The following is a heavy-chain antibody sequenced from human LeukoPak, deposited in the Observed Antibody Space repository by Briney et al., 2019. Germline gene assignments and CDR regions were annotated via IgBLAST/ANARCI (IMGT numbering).Heavy chain of an antibody. J-gene: IGHJ4*02. Sequence: PGGSLRLSCAASGFTFSSYAMSWVRQAPGKGLEWVPAISGSGGSTYYADSVKGRFTISRDNSKNTLYLQMNSLRAEDTAVYYCANEYSGYDASIDYWGQGTLVTVSS. V-gene: IGHV3-23*01. CDR1: GFTFSSYA. D-gene: IGHD5-12*01. CDR3: ANEYSGYDASIDY. CDR2: ISGSGGST.